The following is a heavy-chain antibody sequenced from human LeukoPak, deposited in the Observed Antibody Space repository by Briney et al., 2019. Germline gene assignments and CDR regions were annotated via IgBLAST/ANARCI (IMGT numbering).Heavy chain of an antibody. V-gene: IGHV1-8*01. J-gene: IGHJ4*02. CDR1: GYTFTSYD. Sequence: ASVKVSCKASGYTFTSYDINWVRQATGQGLEWMGWMNPNSGNTGYAQKFQGGVTMTRNTSISTAYMELSSLRSEDTAVYYCARAPLSGSGPGGGRDYWGQGTLVTVSS. CDR3: ARAPLSGSGPGGGRDY. CDR2: MNPNSGNT. D-gene: IGHD3-10*01.